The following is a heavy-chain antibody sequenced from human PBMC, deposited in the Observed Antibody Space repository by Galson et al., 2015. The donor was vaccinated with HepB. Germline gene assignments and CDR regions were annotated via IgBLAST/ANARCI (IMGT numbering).Heavy chain of an antibody. V-gene: IGHV3-15*01. CDR1: GFTFSNAW. CDR3: TTIADYDILTGYS. CDR2: IKSKTDGGTT. Sequence: SLRLSCAASGFTFSNAWMSWVRQAPGKGLEWVGRIKSKTDGGTTDYAAPVKGRFTISRDDSKNTLYLQMNSLKTGDTAVYYCTTIADYDILTGYSWGQGTLVTVSS. J-gene: IGHJ4*02. D-gene: IGHD3-9*01.